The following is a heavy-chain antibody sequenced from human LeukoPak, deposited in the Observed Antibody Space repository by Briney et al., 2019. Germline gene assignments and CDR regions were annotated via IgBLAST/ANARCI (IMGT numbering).Heavy chain of an antibody. Sequence: ASVKVSCKASGYTFTGYYMHWVRQAPGQGLELMGWINPNSGGTNYAQKFQGRVTMTRDTSISTAYMELSRLRSDDTAVYYCASTYYDFWSGHGGLDYWGQGTLVTVSS. CDR1: GYTFTGYY. CDR3: ASTYYDFWSGHGGLDY. D-gene: IGHD3-3*01. V-gene: IGHV1-2*02. CDR2: INPNSGGT. J-gene: IGHJ4*02.